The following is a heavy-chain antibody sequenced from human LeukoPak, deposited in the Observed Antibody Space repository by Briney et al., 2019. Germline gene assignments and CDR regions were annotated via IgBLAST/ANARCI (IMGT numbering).Heavy chain of an antibody. CDR2: ISGSGAST. Sequence: GGSLRLSCAASGFTFSNYDMSWVRQAPGKGLEWVSAISGSGASTYFADSVKGRFTISRDNSKSTLYLQMNSLRGEDTAVYYCAKGSTVTTFFDPWGQGTLVTVSS. CDR3: AKGSTVTTFFDP. D-gene: IGHD4-17*01. CDR1: GFTFSNYD. J-gene: IGHJ5*02. V-gene: IGHV3-23*01.